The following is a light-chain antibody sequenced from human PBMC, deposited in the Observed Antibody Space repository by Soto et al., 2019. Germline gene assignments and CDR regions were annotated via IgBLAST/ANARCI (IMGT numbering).Light chain of an antibody. Sequence: VLTQSPGTLSLSPGGRATLSCRASQSVSRRLAWYQQRPGQSPRLLISGASMRASDVPVRFIGSGSGTDFTLTITRLEPEDFAVYDCQQYGGSPITFGLGTRLEIK. CDR3: QQYGGSPIT. J-gene: IGKJ5*01. V-gene: IGKV3-20*01. CDR1: QSVSRR. CDR2: GAS.